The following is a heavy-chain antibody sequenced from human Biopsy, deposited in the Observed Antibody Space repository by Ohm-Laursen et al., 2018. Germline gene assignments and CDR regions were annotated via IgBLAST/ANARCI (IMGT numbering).Heavy chain of an antibody. Sequence: SETLFLTCSVSGGSIISYYWTWIRQPPGKGREWIGHVYNGGITNYNPSLKSRVTISKNTSKNQFSLQVNSVTAADPAVYYCARTPRDSFWSGSYKRGLWFDPWGQGTLVIVSS. CDR1: GGSIISYY. CDR3: ARTPRDSFWSGSYKRGLWFDP. V-gene: IGHV4-59*01. D-gene: IGHD3-3*01. CDR2: VYNGGIT. J-gene: IGHJ5*02.